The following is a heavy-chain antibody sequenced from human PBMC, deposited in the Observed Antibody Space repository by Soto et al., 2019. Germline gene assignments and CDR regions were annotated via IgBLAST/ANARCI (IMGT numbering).Heavy chain of an antibody. CDR2: ISYDGSNK. CDR1: GFTFSSYA. CDR3: SRELVASYYYGMDV. D-gene: IGHD3-9*01. J-gene: IGHJ6*02. V-gene: IGHV3-30-3*01. Sequence: QVQLVESGGGVVQPGRSLRLSCAASGFTFSSYAMHWVRQAPGKGLEWVAVISYDGSNKYYADSVKGRFTISRDNSKNTLYLKMNSLRAEDTAVYYCSRELVASYYYGMDVWGQGTTVTVSS.